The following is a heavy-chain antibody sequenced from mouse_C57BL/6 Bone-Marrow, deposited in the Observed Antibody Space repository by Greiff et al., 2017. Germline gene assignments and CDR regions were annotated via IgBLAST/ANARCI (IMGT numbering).Heavy chain of an antibody. CDR1: GFSLTSYG. CDR3: ARKNYDYFYYAMDY. J-gene: IGHJ4*01. CDR2: IWSGGST. D-gene: IGHD2-4*01. V-gene: IGHV2-2*01. Sequence: QVQLKESGPGLVQPSQSLSITCTVSGFSLTSYGVHWVRQSPGKGLEWLGVIWSGGSTDYNAAFISRLSISKDNSKSQVFFKMNSLQADDTAIYYCARKNYDYFYYAMDYWGQGTSVTVSS.